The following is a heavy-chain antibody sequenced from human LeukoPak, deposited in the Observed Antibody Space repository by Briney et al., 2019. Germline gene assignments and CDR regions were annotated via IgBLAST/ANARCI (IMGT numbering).Heavy chain of an antibody. CDR2: IYHSGST. V-gene: IGHV4-61*08. J-gene: IGHJ4*02. CDR1: GASVSSSGYY. D-gene: IGHD6-13*01. Sequence: SETLSLTCTVSGASVSSSGYYWGRIRQPPGKRLEWIGYIYHSGSTNYNPSLKSRVTISVDTSKNQFSLKLTSMTAADMAVYYCGRETIAATGTSVFFDYWGRGTLVTVSS. CDR3: GRETIAATGTSVFFDY.